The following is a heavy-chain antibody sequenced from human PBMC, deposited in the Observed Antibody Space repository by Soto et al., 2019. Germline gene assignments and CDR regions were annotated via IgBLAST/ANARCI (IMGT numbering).Heavy chain of an antibody. J-gene: IGHJ4*02. CDR1: GFTFSDYY. CDR3: ARDRGIVATNVGYYFDY. V-gene: IGHV3-11*01. Sequence: GGSLRLSCAASGFTFSDYYMSWIRQAPGKGLEWVSSITYSDKTIYYADSVKGRFTISRDNARNSLYLQMNSLRAEDTAVYYCARDRGIVATNVGYYFDYWGQGTLVTVSS. D-gene: IGHD5-12*01. CDR2: ITYSDKTI.